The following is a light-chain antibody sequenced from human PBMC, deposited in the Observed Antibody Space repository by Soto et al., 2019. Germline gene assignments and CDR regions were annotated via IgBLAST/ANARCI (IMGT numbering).Light chain of an antibody. CDR2: TND. CDR1: SSNIGRNT. Sequence: QSVLTQPPSASGTPGQRFTISCSGSSSNIGRNTVHWYQQLPGTAPNVLIYTNDKRPSGVPDRFSGSKSGTSASLAISGLQSEDEDDYYCAAWDDSLKGHVFGTGTKLTVL. CDR3: AAWDDSLKGHV. V-gene: IGLV1-44*01. J-gene: IGLJ1*01.